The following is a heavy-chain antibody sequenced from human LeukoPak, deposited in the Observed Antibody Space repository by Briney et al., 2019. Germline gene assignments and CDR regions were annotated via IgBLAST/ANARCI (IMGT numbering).Heavy chain of an antibody. D-gene: IGHD5-12*01. CDR3: AGQPWGYHSWFDP. J-gene: IGHJ5*02. V-gene: IGHV4-39*01. CDR1: GGSIINTNYY. CDR2: IYYPGST. Sequence: SDTLSLTCTVSGGSIINTNYYWTWIRPRPGRGLEWLGGIYYPGSTYYKPSLKSRLTISIDTSNNQFFLKLTSVTAEDTAVYYCAGQPWGYHSWFDPWGQGSLVTVSS.